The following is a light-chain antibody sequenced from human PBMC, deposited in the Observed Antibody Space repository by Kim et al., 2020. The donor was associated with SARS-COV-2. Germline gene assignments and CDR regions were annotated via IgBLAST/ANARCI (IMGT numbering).Light chain of an antibody. CDR2: YDS. Sequence: SYELTQPPSVSVAPGETARISCGGNNIGIKPVHWYQQKPGQAPVVVISYDSDRPSGIPERFSGSNSGNTATLTISRVEAGDGADYYCQVWDRSSHHWVFGGGTKLTVL. CDR3: QVWDRSSHHWV. CDR1: NIGIKP. J-gene: IGLJ3*02. V-gene: IGLV3-21*04.